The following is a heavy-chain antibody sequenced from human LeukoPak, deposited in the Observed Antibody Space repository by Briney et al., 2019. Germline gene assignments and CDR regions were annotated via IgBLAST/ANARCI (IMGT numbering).Heavy chain of an antibody. CDR1: GYSFSSYW. CDR3: ARSMDSGYSGYNFFPFDY. V-gene: IGHV5-51*01. J-gene: IGHJ4*02. D-gene: IGHD5-12*01. CDR2: IYPGDSDT. Sequence: GESLKISCKGSGYSFSSYWIGWVRQMPGKGLEWMGIIYPGDSDTRYSPSFQGQVTISADKSFSTAYLQWSSLKASDTAMYYCARSMDSGYSGYNFFPFDYWGQGTLVTVSS.